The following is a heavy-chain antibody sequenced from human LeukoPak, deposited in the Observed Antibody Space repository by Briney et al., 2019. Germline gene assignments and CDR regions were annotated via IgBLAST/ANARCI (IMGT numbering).Heavy chain of an antibody. CDR1: GGSISSYY. D-gene: IGHD2-15*01. J-gene: IGHJ6*02. Sequence: SETLSLTCTVSGGSISSYYWTWIRQPPGKGLEWLGYIYSSGSTNYNPSLKSRVTISVDTSKNQYSLKLSSVTAADTAVYYCARTLLGYCSGGSCHYYYGMDVWGQGTTVTVSS. CDR2: IYSSGST. V-gene: IGHV4-59*08. CDR3: ARTLLGYCSGGSCHYYYGMDV.